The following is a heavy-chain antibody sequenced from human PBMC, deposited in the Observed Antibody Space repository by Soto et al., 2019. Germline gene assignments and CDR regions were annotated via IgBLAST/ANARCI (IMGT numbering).Heavy chain of an antibody. J-gene: IGHJ6*02. CDR1: GYIFTSYW. V-gene: IGHV5-10-1*01. Sequence: PGESLKISCKGSGYIFTSYWISWVRQMPGKGLEWMGSIDPSDSYTNYSPSFQGHVTISADKSISTAYLQWSSLKASDTAMYYCAVLLRYFDWPPGDRYGMDVWGQGTTVTVSS. D-gene: IGHD3-9*01. CDR2: IDPSDSYT. CDR3: AVLLRYFDWPPGDRYGMDV.